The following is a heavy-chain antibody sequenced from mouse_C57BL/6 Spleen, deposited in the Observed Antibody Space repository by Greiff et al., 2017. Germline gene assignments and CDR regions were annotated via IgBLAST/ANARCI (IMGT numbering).Heavy chain of an antibody. CDR2: IDPSDSYT. CDR3: AKGDYSSSYVDY. CDR1: GYTFTSYW. D-gene: IGHD1-1*01. J-gene: IGHJ2*01. V-gene: IGHV1-50*01. Sequence: QVQLQQSGAELVKPGASVKLSCKASGYTFTSYWMQWVKQRPGQGLEWIGEIDPSDSYTNYNQKFKGKATLTVDTSSSTAYMQLSSLTSEDTAVYYGAKGDYSSSYVDYWGQGTTLTVSS.